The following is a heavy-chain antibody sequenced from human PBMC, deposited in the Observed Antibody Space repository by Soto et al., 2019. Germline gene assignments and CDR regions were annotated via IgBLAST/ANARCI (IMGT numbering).Heavy chain of an antibody. V-gene: IGHV3-30-3*01. D-gene: IGHD6-19*01. CDR2: ISYDGSNK. J-gene: IGHJ4*02. CDR1: GFTFSSYA. CDR3: ARRSYSSGWFSVDY. Sequence: QVQLVESGGGVVQPGRSLRLSCAASGFTFSSYAMHWVRQAPGKGLEWVAVISYDGSNKYYADSVKGRFTISRDNSKNTLYLQMNSLRAEDTAVYYCARRSYSSGWFSVDYWGQGTLVTVSS.